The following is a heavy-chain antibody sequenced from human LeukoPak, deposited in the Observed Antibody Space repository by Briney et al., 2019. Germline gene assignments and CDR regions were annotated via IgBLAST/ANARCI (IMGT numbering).Heavy chain of an antibody. CDR3: ARDDDYGDYWDYYYYMDV. CDR1: GGSISSYY. D-gene: IGHD4-17*01. J-gene: IGHJ6*03. CDR2: IYTSGST. Sequence: SETLSLTCTVSGGSISSYYWSWIRQPAGKGLEWIGRIYTSGSTNYNPSLKSRVTMSVDTSKNQFSLKLSSVTAADTAVYYCARDDDYGDYWDYYYYMDVWGKGTTVTVSS. V-gene: IGHV4-4*07.